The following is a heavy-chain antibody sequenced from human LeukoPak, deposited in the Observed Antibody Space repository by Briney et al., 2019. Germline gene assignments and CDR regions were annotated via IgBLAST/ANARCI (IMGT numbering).Heavy chain of an antibody. CDR3: ARRVGVGSWYFDL. V-gene: IGHV5-51*01. CDR1: GYSFTNFW. Sequence: GESLKISCKGSGYSFTNFWIGWVRQMPGKGLEWMGIIYPGDSDTRYRPSFQGQVTISADKSISTAYLQWTSLKASDTAIYYCARRVGVGSWYFDLWGRGTLVTVSS. D-gene: IGHD3-10*01. J-gene: IGHJ2*01. CDR2: IYPGDSDT.